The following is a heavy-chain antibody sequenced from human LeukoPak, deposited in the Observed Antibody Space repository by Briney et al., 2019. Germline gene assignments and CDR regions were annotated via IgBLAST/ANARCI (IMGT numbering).Heavy chain of an antibody. CDR3: AKLSEFYGDRIASFDY. Sequence: GGSLRLSCAASGFTFNSFAMSWVRQAPGKGLEWVSLLSGSGFSTYYADSVKGRFTISRDNSKSTLFLRMDSLRAEDTAVYYCAKLSEFYGDRIASFDYWGQGTLVTVSS. V-gene: IGHV3-23*01. CDR2: LSGSGFST. J-gene: IGHJ4*02. D-gene: IGHD4-17*01. CDR1: GFTFNSFA.